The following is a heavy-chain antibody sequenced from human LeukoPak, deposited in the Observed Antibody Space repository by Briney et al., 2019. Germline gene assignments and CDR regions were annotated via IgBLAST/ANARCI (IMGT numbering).Heavy chain of an antibody. Sequence: SETLSLTCTVSGGSISGGSYYWSWIRQPAGKGLEWIGRIYTSGSTNYNPSLKSRVTISVDTSKNQFSLKLSSVTAADTAVYYCARVRPRMGYCSGGSCREPYFDYWGQGTLVTVSS. D-gene: IGHD2-15*01. J-gene: IGHJ4*02. CDR2: IYTSGST. CDR1: GGSISGGSYY. CDR3: ARVRPRMGYCSGGSCREPYFDY. V-gene: IGHV4-61*02.